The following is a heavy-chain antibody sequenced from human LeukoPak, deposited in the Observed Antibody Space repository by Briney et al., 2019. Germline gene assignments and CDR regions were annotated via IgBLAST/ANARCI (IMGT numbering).Heavy chain of an antibody. D-gene: IGHD3-16*02. V-gene: IGHV1-24*01. J-gene: IGHJ4*02. CDR3: ATSPITFGGVIVAPFDY. CDR2: FDPEDGET. Sequence: ASVKVSCKVSGYTLTELSMHWVRQAPGKGLEWMGGFDPEDGETIYAQKFQGRVTMTEDTSTDTAYMELSSLRSEDTAAYYCATSPITFGGVIVAPFDYWGQGTLVTVSS. CDR1: GYTLTELS.